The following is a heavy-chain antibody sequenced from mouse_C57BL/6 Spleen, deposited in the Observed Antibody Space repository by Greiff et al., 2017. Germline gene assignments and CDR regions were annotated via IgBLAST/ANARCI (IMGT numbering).Heavy chain of an antibody. CDR3: ARRGLDGNYGEYCDY. CDR1: GYTFTSYW. Sequence: QVQLQQPGAELVKPGASVPLSCKASGYTFTSYWMHWVKQRPGRGLEWIGRIDPNSGGTKYNAKFKSKATLTVDKPSSTAYMQLSSLPSEDSAVYYCARRGLDGNYGEYCDYWGQGTTLTVSS. D-gene: IGHD2-1*01. J-gene: IGHJ2*01. CDR2: IDPNSGGT. V-gene: IGHV1-72*01.